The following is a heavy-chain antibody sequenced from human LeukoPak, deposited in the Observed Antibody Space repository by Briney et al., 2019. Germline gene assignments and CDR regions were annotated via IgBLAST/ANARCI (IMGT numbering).Heavy chain of an antibody. V-gene: IGHV3-23*01. D-gene: IGHD5-18*01. J-gene: IGHJ4*02. CDR3: AKDRYSFGTYYFDY. CDR1: GFTFSSHG. CDR2: ISPSGDIL. Sequence: PGGSLRLSCAASGFTFSSHGMNWVRQAPGKGLEWVSGISPSGDILYYADSVKGQFTISRDNSKNTVYLQMNSLRAEDTAVYYCAKDRYSFGTYYFDYWGQGTLVSVSS.